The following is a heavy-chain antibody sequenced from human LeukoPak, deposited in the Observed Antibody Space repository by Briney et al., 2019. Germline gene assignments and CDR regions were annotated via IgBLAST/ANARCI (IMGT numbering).Heavy chain of an antibody. J-gene: IGHJ4*02. CDR2: ISAYNGNT. D-gene: IGHD6-13*01. V-gene: IGHV1-18*01. CDR3: ARGGAGEAAAGRVDY. Sequence: GASVKVSCKASGGTFNSYAISWVRQAPGQGLEWMGWISAYNGNTNYAQKLQGRVTMTTDISTSTAYMELRSLRSDDTAVYYCARGGAGEAAAGRVDYWGQGTLVTVSS. CDR1: GGTFNSYA.